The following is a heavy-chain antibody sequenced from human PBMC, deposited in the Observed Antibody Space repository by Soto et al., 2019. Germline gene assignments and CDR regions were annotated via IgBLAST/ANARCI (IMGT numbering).Heavy chain of an antibody. V-gene: IGHV3-30*18. CDR2: VSYDGSNK. CDR1: GFTFSSYG. CDR3: AKDNRQQLAKGGGVFDF. J-gene: IGHJ4*02. Sequence: AGSLRLSCAASGFTFSSYGMHWVRQAPGKGLEWVAAVSYDGSNKYFADSVKGRFTISRDNSKNTLYLQMSGLRPEDTAVYYCAKDNRQQLAKGGGVFDFWGQGTLVTVSS. D-gene: IGHD6-13*01.